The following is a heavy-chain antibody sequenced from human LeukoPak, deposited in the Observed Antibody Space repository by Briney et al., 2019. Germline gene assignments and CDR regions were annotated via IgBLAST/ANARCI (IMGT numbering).Heavy chain of an antibody. CDR2: INHRRST. CDR1: GGSFSGYY. D-gene: IGHD1-1*01. Sequence: SETLSLTCAVYGGSFSGYYWTWIRQPPGKGLEWIGEINHRRSTKYSPSLKSRVTISVDTSKNQFSLRLSSVTAADTAVYYCARETTYPLDAFDIWGQGTMVTVSS. J-gene: IGHJ3*02. V-gene: IGHV4-34*01. CDR3: ARETTYPLDAFDI.